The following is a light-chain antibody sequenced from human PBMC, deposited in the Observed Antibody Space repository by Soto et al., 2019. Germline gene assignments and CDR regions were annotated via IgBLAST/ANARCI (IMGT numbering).Light chain of an antibody. CDR2: TTS. V-gene: IGKV3-11*01. Sequence: EIVLTQSPATLSLSPGERATLSCRASQNINSYLAWYQQKPGQAPSLLIYTTSNRATGIPARFSGSGSGTDFTLSIISLEPEDFAVYYCQQRSSWPFTFGPGTTVAI. CDR3: QQRSSWPFT. J-gene: IGKJ3*01. CDR1: QNINSY.